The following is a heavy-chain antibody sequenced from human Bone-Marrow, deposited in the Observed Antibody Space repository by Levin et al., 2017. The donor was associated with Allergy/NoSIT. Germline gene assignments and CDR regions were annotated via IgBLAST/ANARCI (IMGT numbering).Heavy chain of an antibody. CDR1: GFTFTTYS. CDR2: IDTTSTYI. CDR3: ARGGSDDPFGY. Sequence: GESLKISCAASGFTFTTYSMNWARQAPGKGLEWVSSIDTTSTYIYYADSVKGRFTISRDNAQNSLYLQMDSLRAEDTAVYYGARGGSDDPFGYWGQGTRVTVSS. J-gene: IGHJ4*02. V-gene: IGHV3-21*01. D-gene: IGHD1-26*01.